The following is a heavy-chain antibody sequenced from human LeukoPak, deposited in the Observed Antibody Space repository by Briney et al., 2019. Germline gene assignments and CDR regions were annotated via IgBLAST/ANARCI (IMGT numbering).Heavy chain of an antibody. CDR2: INPNSGGT. Sequence: ASVKVSCKASGYTFTGYYMHWVRQAPGQGLEWMGWINPNSGGTNYAQKFQGRVTMTRDTSISTAYMELSRLRSDDTAVYYCARDPSTVTTRHLDYWAQGTLVTVSS. D-gene: IGHD4-17*01. CDR1: GYTFTGYY. V-gene: IGHV1-2*02. CDR3: ARDPSTVTTRHLDY. J-gene: IGHJ4*02.